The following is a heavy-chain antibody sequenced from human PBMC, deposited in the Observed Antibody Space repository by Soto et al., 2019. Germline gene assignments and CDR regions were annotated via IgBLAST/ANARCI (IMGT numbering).Heavy chain of an antibody. J-gene: IGHJ6*02. CDR1: GDTFSSYA. CDR3: ARDGSGYRSRASPMDV. D-gene: IGHD3-22*01. Sequence: QVQLVQSAAEVKKPGSSVKVSCKASGDTFSSYAISWVRQAPGQGLEWMGGIIPIFGTANYAQKFQGRVTITADESTSTAYMELRSLRSEDTAVYYCARDGSGYRSRASPMDVWGQGTTVTVSS. CDR2: IIPIFGTA. V-gene: IGHV1-69*01.